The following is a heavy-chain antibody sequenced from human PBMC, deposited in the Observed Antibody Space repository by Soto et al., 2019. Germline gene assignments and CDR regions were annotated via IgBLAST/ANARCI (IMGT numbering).Heavy chain of an antibody. CDR3: ARFVTMVRGNGDFDY. V-gene: IGHV4-30-4*01. D-gene: IGHD3-10*01. CDR2: IYYSGST. J-gene: IGHJ4*02. CDR1: GGSISSGDYY. Sequence: SETLSLTCSVSGGSISSGDYYWNWIRQPPGKGLEWIGHIYYSGSTYYNSSLKSRVTISLDTSKNQFSLKLTSVTAADTAVYYCARFVTMVRGNGDFDYWGQGTLVTVSS.